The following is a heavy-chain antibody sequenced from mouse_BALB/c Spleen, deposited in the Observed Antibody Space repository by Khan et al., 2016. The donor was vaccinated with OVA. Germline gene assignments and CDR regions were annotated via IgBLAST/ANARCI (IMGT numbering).Heavy chain of an antibody. V-gene: IGHV1-7*01. CDR2: INPSTGYT. CDR1: GYTFTDYW. D-gene: IGHD2-2*01. J-gene: IGHJ3*01. Sequence: QVQLQQSGAELAKPGASVKMSCKASGYTFTDYWIHWVKKRPGQGLEWIGYINPSTGYTEYNHKFKDKATLTADKSSSTAYMQLSSLTSEDSAVYYCARGEYGSFAYWGQGTLVTVSA. CDR3: ARGEYGSFAY.